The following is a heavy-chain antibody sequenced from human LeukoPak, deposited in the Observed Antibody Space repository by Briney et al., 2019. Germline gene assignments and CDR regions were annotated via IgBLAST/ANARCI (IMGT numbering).Heavy chain of an antibody. Sequence: TGGPLRLSCTASGLTFSTSGFNWVRQAPGKGLEWVASIGPTGSDRYHADSIKGRFTISRDNANNFLYLQVNSLRAEDTAVYYCATETNGRHYDYWGQGTLLTVSS. D-gene: IGHD1-14*01. CDR2: IGPTGSDR. CDR1: GLTFSTSG. CDR3: ATETNGRHYDY. V-gene: IGHV3-21*06. J-gene: IGHJ4*02.